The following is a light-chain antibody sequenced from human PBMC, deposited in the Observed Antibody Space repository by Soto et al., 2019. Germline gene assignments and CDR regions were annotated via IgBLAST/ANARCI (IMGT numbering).Light chain of an antibody. Sequence: QSALTQPASVSGSPGQSITISCTGTSSDVGGYNYVSWYQQHPGKAPKLMIYEVSNRPSGVSDRLSGSKSGNTASLIISGLQAEDEADAYCSSYTISSTLGVFGGGTKLTVL. CDR1: SSDVGGYNY. V-gene: IGLV2-14*01. J-gene: IGLJ2*01. CDR2: EVS. CDR3: SSYTISSTLGV.